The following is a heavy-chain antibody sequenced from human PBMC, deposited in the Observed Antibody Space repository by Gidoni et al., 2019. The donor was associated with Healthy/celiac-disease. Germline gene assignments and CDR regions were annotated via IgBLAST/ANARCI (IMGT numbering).Heavy chain of an antibody. CDR3: AQVPGSSTSP. CDR2: ISYDGSNK. J-gene: IGHJ5*02. V-gene: IGHV3-30-3*02. CDR1: GFTFSSYA. D-gene: IGHD2-2*01. Sequence: QVQLVESGGGVVQPGGSLRLSCAASGFTFSSYAMHWVRQAPGKGLEWVAVISYDGSNKYYADSVKGRFTISRDNSKNTLYLQMNSLRAEDTAVYYCAQVPGSSTSPWGQGTLVTVSS.